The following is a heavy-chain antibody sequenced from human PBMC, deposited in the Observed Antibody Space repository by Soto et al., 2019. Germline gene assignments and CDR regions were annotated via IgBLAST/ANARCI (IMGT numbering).Heavy chain of an antibody. CDR3: AREVSGRTMFDY. V-gene: IGHV4-61*01. D-gene: IGHD6-19*01. J-gene: IGHJ4*02. CDR1: GASVSSGTSY. Sequence: QVQLQESDPGLVKPSETLSLTCTVSGASVSSGTSYWSWIRQPPGKGLEWIGYFHYSGSGSTNYNPSLKSRVTISVDTSKNQFSLRLTSVTAADTAVYYCAREVSGRTMFDYWGQGTLVAVSA. CDR2: FHYSGSGST.